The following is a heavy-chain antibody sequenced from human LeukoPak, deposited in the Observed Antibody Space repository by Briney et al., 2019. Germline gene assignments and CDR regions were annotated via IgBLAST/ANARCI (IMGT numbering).Heavy chain of an antibody. D-gene: IGHD3-10*01. CDR3: AKDHEYGYGSGSYWFYLDY. CDR1: GLTFREYW. V-gene: IGHV3-7*01. CDR2: IKQDGSEK. Sequence: GGSLRLSCAVSGLTFREYWMSWVRQAPGKGLEWVANIKQDGSEKYYVDSVKGRFTISRDNAKNSVYLEMNSLRAEDTAVYYCAKDHEYGYGSGSYWFYLDYWGQGALVTVSS. J-gene: IGHJ4*02.